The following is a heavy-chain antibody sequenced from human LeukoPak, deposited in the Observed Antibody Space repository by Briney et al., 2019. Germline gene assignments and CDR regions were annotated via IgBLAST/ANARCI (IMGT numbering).Heavy chain of an antibody. CDR1: GFTFSRYW. J-gene: IGHJ4*02. CDR2: INSDGYSI. Sequence: PGGSLRLSCAATGFTFSRYWMHWVRQAPGKGPVWLARINSDGYSISYADSVKGRFTISRDNAKKTLYLQMNTLRAEDTAMYYCARAIAEAGTDSWGQGTLVTVSS. CDR3: ARAIAEAGTDS. V-gene: IGHV3-74*01. D-gene: IGHD6-19*01.